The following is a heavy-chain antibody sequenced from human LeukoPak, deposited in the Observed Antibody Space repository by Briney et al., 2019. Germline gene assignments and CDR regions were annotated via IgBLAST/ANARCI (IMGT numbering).Heavy chain of an antibody. D-gene: IGHD4-17*01. CDR3: ARACAVSTHFDY. V-gene: IGHV1-2*02. J-gene: IGHJ4*02. Sequence: ASVKVSCKASGYTFTGYYMHWVRQAPGQGLEWMGWINPNSGGTNCAQKFQGRVTMTRDTSISTAYMELRSLRSDDTAVYYCARACAVSTHFDYWGQGTLVTVSS. CDR2: INPNSGGT. CDR1: GYTFTGYY.